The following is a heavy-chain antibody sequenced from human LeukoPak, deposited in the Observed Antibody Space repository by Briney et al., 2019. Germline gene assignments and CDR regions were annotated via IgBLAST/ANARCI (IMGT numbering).Heavy chain of an antibody. D-gene: IGHD6-6*01. Sequence: GGSLRLSCAASGFTFSPYTMHWFRQPPGKGLEWVSYINTGSTTIYYADSVKGRFTISRDNAKNSVYLHLNSLRAEDTAVHYCARDSSVCEFDVWGQVTLVTVSS. CDR1: GFTFSPYT. CDR3: ARDSSVCEFDV. V-gene: IGHV3-48*01. CDR2: INTGSTTI. J-gene: IGHJ3*01.